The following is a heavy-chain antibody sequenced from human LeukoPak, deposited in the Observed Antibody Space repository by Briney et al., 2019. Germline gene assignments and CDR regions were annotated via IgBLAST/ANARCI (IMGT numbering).Heavy chain of an antibody. J-gene: IGHJ4*02. CDR2: IYTSGST. V-gene: IGHV4-4*07. D-gene: IGHD6-19*01. Sequence: SETLSLTCTVSGGSISNYYWSWIRQPPGKGLEWIGRIYTSGSTNYNPSLKSRVTMSVDTSKNQFSLKLSSVTAADTAVYYCARGSGSGWYRGFDYWGQGTLVTVSS. CDR1: GGSISNYY. CDR3: ARGSGSGWYRGFDY.